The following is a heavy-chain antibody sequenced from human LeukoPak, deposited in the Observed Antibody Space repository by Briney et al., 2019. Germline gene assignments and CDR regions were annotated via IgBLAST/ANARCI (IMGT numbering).Heavy chain of an antibody. CDR1: GFTVSSNY. J-gene: IGHJ3*02. CDR3: AREGYCSSTSCYTGAFDI. D-gene: IGHD2-2*02. V-gene: IGHV3-53*01. CDR2: IYSGGST. Sequence: GGSLRLSCAASGFTVSSNYMSWVRQAPGKGLEWVSVIYSGGSTYYADSVKGRFTISRDNSKNTLYLQMNSLRAEDTAVYYSAREGYCSSTSCYTGAFDIWGQGTMVTVSS.